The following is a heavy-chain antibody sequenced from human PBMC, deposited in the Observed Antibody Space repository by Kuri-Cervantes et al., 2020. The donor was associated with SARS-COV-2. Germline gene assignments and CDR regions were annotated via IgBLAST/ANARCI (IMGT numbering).Heavy chain of an antibody. V-gene: IGHV3-21*01. D-gene: IGHD7-27*01. CDR2: ISSSSSYI. CDR1: GFTFSSYS. J-gene: IGHJ4*02. CDR3: ARGGNWAPLDY. Sequence: GESLKISCAASGFTFSSYSMNWVRQAPGKGLEWVSSISSSSSYIYYADSVKGRFTISRDNAKNSLYLQMNSLRAKDTAVYYCARGGNWAPLDYWGQGTLVTVSS.